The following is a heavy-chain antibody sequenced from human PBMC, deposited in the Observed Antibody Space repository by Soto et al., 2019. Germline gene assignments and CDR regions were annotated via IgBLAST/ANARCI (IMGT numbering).Heavy chain of an antibody. CDR2: ISGSGGST. CDR1: GFTFSNYA. D-gene: IGHD3-9*01. J-gene: IGHJ4*02. Sequence: GGSLRLSCAASGFTFSNYAMSWVRQAPGKGLEWVSAISGSGGSTYYADSVKGRFTISRDNSKNTLYLQMNSLRAEDTAVYYCARKLADFDWLMYFDYWGQGTLVTVSS. V-gene: IGHV3-23*01. CDR3: ARKLADFDWLMYFDY.